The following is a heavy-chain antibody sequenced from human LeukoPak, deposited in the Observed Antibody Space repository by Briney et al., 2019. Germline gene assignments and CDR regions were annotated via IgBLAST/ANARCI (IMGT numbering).Heavy chain of an antibody. V-gene: IGHV1-2*06. CDR1: GYTFTGYH. D-gene: IGHD2-21*01. CDR3: ARGIAGGFDY. CDR2: IIPNSGDA. Sequence: GAAVKVSCKTSGYTFTGYHLHWVRQVPGQGLEWMGRIIPNSGDAIYALKFQGRVTLTRDTSMSTVYMELKRLRSDDTALYYCARGIAGGFDYWGQGTLVTVSS. J-gene: IGHJ4*02.